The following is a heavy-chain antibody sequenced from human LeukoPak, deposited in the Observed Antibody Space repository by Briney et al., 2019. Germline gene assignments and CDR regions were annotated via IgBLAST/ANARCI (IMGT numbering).Heavy chain of an antibody. V-gene: IGHV3-21*01. D-gene: IGHD6-6*01. CDR1: GFTFSSYS. J-gene: IGHJ5*02. Sequence: GGSLRLSCAASGFTFSSYSMNWVRQAPGKGLEWVSSISSSSGYIYYADSVKGRFTISRDNAKNSLYLQMNSLRAEDTAVYYCARDFGEYSSSSRFDPWGQGTLVTVSS. CDR2: ISSSSGYI. CDR3: ARDFGEYSSSSRFDP.